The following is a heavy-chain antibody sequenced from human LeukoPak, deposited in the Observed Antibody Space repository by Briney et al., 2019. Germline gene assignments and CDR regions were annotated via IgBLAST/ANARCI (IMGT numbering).Heavy chain of an antibody. CDR1: GFTFSSYS. J-gene: IGHJ5*02. Sequence: PGGSLRLSCAASGFTFSSYSMNWVRQAPGKGLEWVSSISSSSSYIYYADSVKGRFTISRDNAKNSLYLQINRLRAEDTAVYYCARELGYCSSTSCYNWFDPWGQGTLVTVSS. D-gene: IGHD2-2*01. CDR3: ARELGYCSSTSCYNWFDP. V-gene: IGHV3-21*01. CDR2: ISSSSSYI.